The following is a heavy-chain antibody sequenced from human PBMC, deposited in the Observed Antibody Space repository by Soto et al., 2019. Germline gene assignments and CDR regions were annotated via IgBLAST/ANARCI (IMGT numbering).Heavy chain of an antibody. CDR1: GFTFSSYA. CDR2: ISGSGGST. V-gene: IGHV3-23*01. D-gene: IGHD2-8*01. Sequence: EVQLLESGGGLVQPGGSLRLSCAASGFTFSSYAMSWVRQAPGKGLEWVSAISGSGGSTYYADSVKGRFTISRDNSKNTLYLQMNSLRAEDTAVYYCAKYLDIVLMVHAFSYGMDVWGQGTTVTVSS. CDR3: AKYLDIVLMVHAFSYGMDV. J-gene: IGHJ6*02.